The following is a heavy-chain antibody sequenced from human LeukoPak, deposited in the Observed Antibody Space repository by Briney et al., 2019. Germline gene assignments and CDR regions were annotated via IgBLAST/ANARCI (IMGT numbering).Heavy chain of an antibody. J-gene: IGHJ4*02. Sequence: GGTLRLSCAVSGFTFSNYVMNWVRQAPGKGLEWVSTISGSGGATYYPDSVKGRFTISRDNSKNTLYLQMNSLRVEDTAVYYCARRSTLGSYWGDFDYWGQGTLVTVSS. V-gene: IGHV3-23*01. D-gene: IGHD1-26*01. CDR1: GFTFSNYV. CDR3: ARRSTLGSYWGDFDY. CDR2: ISGSGGAT.